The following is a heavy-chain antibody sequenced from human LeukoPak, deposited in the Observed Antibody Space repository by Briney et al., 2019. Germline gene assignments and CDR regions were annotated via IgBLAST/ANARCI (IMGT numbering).Heavy chain of an antibody. CDR2: IRYDGSNK. CDR3: AKDSSGYGSVDY. Sequence: PGGSLRLSCAASGFTFSSYGMHWVRQAPGKGLEWVAFIRYDGSNKYYADSVEGRFTISRDNSKNTLYLQMNSLRAEDTAVYYCAKDSSGYGSVDYWGQGTLVTVSS. J-gene: IGHJ4*02. D-gene: IGHD5-12*01. V-gene: IGHV3-30*02. CDR1: GFTFSSYG.